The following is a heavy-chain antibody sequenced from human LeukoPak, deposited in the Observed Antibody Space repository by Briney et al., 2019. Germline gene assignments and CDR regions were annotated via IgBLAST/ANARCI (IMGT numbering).Heavy chain of an antibody. CDR2: ISSSTNYI. V-gene: IGHV3-21*01. CDR1: GFTLSSYS. CDR3: AIVGATPLPR. Sequence: GGSLRLSCAASGFTLSSYSMNWVCQAPGKGLEWVPSISSSTNYIYYADSLMGRFTISRDNAKNSLYLQMNSLRAEDTAVYYCAIVGATPLPRWGQGTLVTVSS. J-gene: IGHJ4*02. D-gene: IGHD1-26*01.